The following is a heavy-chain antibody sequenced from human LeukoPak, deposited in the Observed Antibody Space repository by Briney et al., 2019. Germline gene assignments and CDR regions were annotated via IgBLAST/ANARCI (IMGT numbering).Heavy chain of an antibody. D-gene: IGHD2-21*01. Sequence: EASVKVSCKASGYTFTKYVVHWVRQASGQRPEWMGWINAGNGDTKYSQNFQDRVTITRDTSANTAYMELSSLTSEDTALYYCARDDCGDTCYPGGYWGQGTLVTVSS. V-gene: IGHV1-3*01. CDR3: ARDDCGDTCYPGGY. CDR2: INAGNGDT. CDR1: GYTFTKYV. J-gene: IGHJ4*02.